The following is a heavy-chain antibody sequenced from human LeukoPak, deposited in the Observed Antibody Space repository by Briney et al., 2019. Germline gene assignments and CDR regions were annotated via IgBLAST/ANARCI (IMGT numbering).Heavy chain of an antibody. CDR3: AKDDVLQRGYCSGGSCYPENMVDY. CDR2: ISGSGGST. J-gene: IGHJ4*02. CDR1: GFTFSSYA. D-gene: IGHD2-15*01. V-gene: IGHV3-23*01. Sequence: GGSLRLSCAASGFTFSSYAMRWVRQAPGKGLEWVSAISGSGGSTYYADSVKGRFTISRDNSKNTLYLQMNSLRAEDTAVYYCAKDDVLQRGYCSGGSCYPENMVDYWGQGTLVTVSS.